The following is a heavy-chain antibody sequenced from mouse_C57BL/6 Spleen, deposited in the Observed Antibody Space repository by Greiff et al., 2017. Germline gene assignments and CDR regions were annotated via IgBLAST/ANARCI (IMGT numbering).Heavy chain of an antibody. J-gene: IGHJ3*01. D-gene: IGHD1-1*02. V-gene: IGHV1-26*01. CDR3: ARWGSLAY. Sequence: EVQLQQSGPELVKPGASVKISCKASGYTFTDYYMNWVKQSHGKSLEWIGDINPNNGGTSYNQKFKGKATLTVDKSSSTAYMELRSLTSEDSAVYYCARWGSLAYWGQGTLVTVSA. CDR2: INPNNGGT. CDR1: GYTFTDYY.